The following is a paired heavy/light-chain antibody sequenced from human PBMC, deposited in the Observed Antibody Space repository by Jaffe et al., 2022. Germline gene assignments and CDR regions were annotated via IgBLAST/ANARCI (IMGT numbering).Heavy chain of an antibody. CDR2: INHSGST. CDR1: GGSFSGYY. J-gene: IGHJ3*02. CDR3: ARGRWSWYGDYDRYPISAFDI. V-gene: IGHV4-34*01. Sequence: QVQLQQWGAGLLKPSETLSLTCAVYGGSFSGYYWSWIRQPPGKGLEWIGEINHSGSTNYNPSLKSRVTISVDTSKNQFSLKLSSVTAADTAVYYCARGRWSWYGDYDRYPISAFDIWGQGTMVTVSS. D-gene: IGHD4-17*01.
Light chain of an antibody. CDR3: NSRDSSANGV. CDR1: SLRSYY. CDR2: GKN. V-gene: IGLV3-19*01. J-gene: IGLJ3*02. Sequence: SSELTQDPAVSVALGQTVRITCQGDSLRSYYASWYQQKPGQAPVLVIYGKNNRPSGIPDRFSGSSSGNTASLTITGAQAEDEADYYCNSRDSSANGVFGGGTKLTVL.